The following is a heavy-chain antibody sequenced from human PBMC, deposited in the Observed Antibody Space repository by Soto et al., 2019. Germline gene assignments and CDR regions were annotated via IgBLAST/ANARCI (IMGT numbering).Heavy chain of an antibody. CDR1: GFTFSSYG. Sequence: QVQLVESGGGVVQPGRSLRLSCAASGFTFSSYGMHWVRQAPGKGLEWVAVISYDGSNKYYADSVKGRFTISRDNSKNTLYLQMNSLRAEDTAVYYCAKEFLLWFGYDGMDVWGQGATVTVS. J-gene: IGHJ6*02. CDR3: AKEFLLWFGYDGMDV. CDR2: ISYDGSNK. D-gene: IGHD3-10*01. V-gene: IGHV3-30*18.